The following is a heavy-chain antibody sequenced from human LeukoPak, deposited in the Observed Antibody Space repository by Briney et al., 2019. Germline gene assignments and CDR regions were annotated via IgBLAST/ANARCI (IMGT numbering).Heavy chain of an antibody. CDR2: IYNSGST. Sequence: SETPSLTCTVSGDSISSHYWSWIRQPPGKGLEWIGYIYNSGSTNYNPSLKSRVTISVDTSKNQFSLNLSSVTAADTAVYYCARDSPAYSSSSYFDYWGQGTLVTVSS. V-gene: IGHV4-4*08. D-gene: IGHD6-6*01. CDR3: ARDSPAYSSSSYFDY. J-gene: IGHJ4*02. CDR1: GDSISSHY.